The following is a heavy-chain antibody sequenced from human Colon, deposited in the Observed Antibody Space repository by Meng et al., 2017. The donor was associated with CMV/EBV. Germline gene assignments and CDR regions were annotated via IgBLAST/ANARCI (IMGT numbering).Heavy chain of an antibody. D-gene: IGHD3-22*01. CDR3: ARADSDSSGYYGPDF. J-gene: IGHJ3*01. Sequence: ASVKVSCKASGYTFTDHYIQWVRQAPGQRLEWMGWINPNSGGTTYEPNFHGRVTLTRDTSISTVYMEVTRLTSDDTAMYYCARADSDSSGYYGPDFWGQGTMVTVSS. CDR1: GYTFTDHY. CDR2: INPNSGGT. V-gene: IGHV1-2*02.